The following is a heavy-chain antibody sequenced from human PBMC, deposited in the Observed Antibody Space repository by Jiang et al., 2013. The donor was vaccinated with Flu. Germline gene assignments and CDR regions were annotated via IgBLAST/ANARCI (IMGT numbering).Heavy chain of an antibody. CDR2: INPNDNSP. Sequence: SGAEVKKPGTSVKVSCKTSGYTFTSYFMHWVRQAPGQGLEWMGIINPNDNSPIYAQKFRGRVTMTRDTSTRTVYMELSSLRSEDTAVYYCARGIATPPRDDYYDFWSGYYHWFDPWGQGTLVTVSS. CDR3: ARGIATPPRDDYYDFWSGYYHWFDP. D-gene: IGHD3-3*01. J-gene: IGHJ5*02. V-gene: IGHV1-46*01. CDR1: GYTFTSYF.